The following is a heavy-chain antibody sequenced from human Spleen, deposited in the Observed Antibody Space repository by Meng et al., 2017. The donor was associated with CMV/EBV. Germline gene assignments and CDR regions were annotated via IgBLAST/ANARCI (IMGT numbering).Heavy chain of an antibody. J-gene: IGHJ6*02. D-gene: IGHD2-2*01. Sequence: GGSLRLSCAASGFTFSSSWMSWVRQAPGKGLEWVANINQDGSEKYYVDSVKGRFTISKDNAKNSLCLQMNSLRAEDTAVYYCARDWGGVFEVTSWASHTYYYGMDVWGQGTTVTVSS. CDR2: INQDGSEK. CDR3: ARDWGGVFEVTSWASHTYYYGMDV. V-gene: IGHV3-7*01. CDR1: GFTFSSSW.